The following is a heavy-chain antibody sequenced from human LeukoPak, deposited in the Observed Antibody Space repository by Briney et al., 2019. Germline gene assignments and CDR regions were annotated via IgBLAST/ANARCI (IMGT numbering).Heavy chain of an antibody. CDR3: AKDDYGDFSD. Sequence: SGGSLRLSCAASGFTFSNYGMNWVRQAPGKGLEWVSGISPSGDITYYADSVKGRFTISRDNSKNTLYLQMNSLRAEDTAVYYCAKDDYGDFSDWGQGTLVTVSS. D-gene: IGHD4-17*01. V-gene: IGHV3-23*01. J-gene: IGHJ4*02. CDR1: GFTFSNYG. CDR2: ISPSGDIT.